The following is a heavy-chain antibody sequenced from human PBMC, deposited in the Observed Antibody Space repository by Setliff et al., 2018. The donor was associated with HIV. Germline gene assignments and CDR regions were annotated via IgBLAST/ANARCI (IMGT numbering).Heavy chain of an antibody. D-gene: IGHD3-22*01. CDR1: GGTFSSYA. J-gene: IGHJ4*02. CDR2: IIPVFGTT. V-gene: IGHV1-69*13. CDR3: ARGGVYYYDSSGWSMDY. Sequence: AASVKVSCKASGGTFSSYAISWVRQAPGQGLDWMGGIIPVFGTTNYAQKFQGRVTITADESTSTAYMELSSLRSEDTAVYYCARGGVYYYDSSGWSMDYWGQGTLVTVSS.